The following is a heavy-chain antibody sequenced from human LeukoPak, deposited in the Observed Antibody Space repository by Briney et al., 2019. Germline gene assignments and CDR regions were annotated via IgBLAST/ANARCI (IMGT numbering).Heavy chain of an antibody. CDR3: ARLRNDAFDI. V-gene: IGHV3-33*01. Sequence: QPGGSLRLSCAASGFTFSSYGMHWVRRAPGKGLEWVAVIWYDGSNKYYVDSVKGRFTISRDNSKSTLYLQMNSLRAEDTAVYYCARLRNDAFDIWGQGTVVTVSS. CDR2: IWYDGSNK. CDR1: GFTFSSYG. D-gene: IGHD1-14*01. J-gene: IGHJ3*02.